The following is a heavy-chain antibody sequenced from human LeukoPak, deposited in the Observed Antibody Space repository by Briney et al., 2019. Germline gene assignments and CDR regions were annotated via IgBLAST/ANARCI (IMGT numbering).Heavy chain of an antibody. CDR1: GDSVSSNSAA. V-gene: IGHV6-1*01. Sequence: SQTLSLTCAISGDSVSSNSAAWNWIRQSPSRGLEWLGRTYYRSKWYNDYAVSVKSRITINPDTSKNQFSLQLNSVTPEDTAVYYCARDALEYSSGWYWIDPWGQGTLVTVSS. CDR3: ARDALEYSSGWYWIDP. D-gene: IGHD6-19*01. CDR2: TYYRSKWYN. J-gene: IGHJ5*02.